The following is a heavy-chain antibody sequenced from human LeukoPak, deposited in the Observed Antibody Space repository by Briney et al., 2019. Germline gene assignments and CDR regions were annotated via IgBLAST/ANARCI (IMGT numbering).Heavy chain of an antibody. CDR2: TWYDGSNK. CDR1: GFTFSSYG. D-gene: IGHD2-2*01. Sequence: GGSLRLSCAASGFTFSSYGMHWVRQAPGKGLEWVAVTWYDGSNKYYADSVKGRFTISRDNSKNTLYLQMNSLRAEDTAVYYCARGGEFQLLSPLYYYYGMDVWGKGSTVTVSS. CDR3: ARGGEFQLLSPLYYYYGMDV. J-gene: IGHJ6*04. V-gene: IGHV3-33*01.